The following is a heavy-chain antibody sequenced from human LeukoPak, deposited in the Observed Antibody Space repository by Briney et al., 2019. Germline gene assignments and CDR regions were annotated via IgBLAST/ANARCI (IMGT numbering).Heavy chain of an antibody. V-gene: IGHV3-53*01. J-gene: IGHJ3*02. Sequence: TGGSLRLSCAASGFTVSSNYMSWVRQAPGKGLEWVSIIYSGGSTFYADSVKGRFTISRDNSKSTLYLQMNSLRAEDTAVYYCARGGSYLSAFDIWGQGTMVTVSS. D-gene: IGHD1-26*01. CDR1: GFTVSSNY. CDR3: ARGGSYLSAFDI. CDR2: IYSGGST.